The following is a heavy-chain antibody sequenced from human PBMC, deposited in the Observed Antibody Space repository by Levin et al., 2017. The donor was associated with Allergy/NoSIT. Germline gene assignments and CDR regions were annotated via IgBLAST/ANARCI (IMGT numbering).Heavy chain of an antibody. CDR3: AKARGSSYGDAFDI. J-gene: IGHJ3*02. D-gene: IGHD1-26*01. Sequence: LSFSSSFFPFSPSALPFPRPPSSPFLSFFSFLLFPLFLIGYADSVKGRFTISRDNAKNSLYLQMNSLRAEDTALYYCAKARGSSYGDAFDIWGQGTMVTVSS. CDR1: FFPFSPSA. V-gene: IGHV3-9*01. CDR2: LLFPLFLI.